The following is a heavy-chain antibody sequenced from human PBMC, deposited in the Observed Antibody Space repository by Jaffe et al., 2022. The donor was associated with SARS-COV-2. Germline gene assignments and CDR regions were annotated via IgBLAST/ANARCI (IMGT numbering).Heavy chain of an antibody. D-gene: IGHD5-12*01. V-gene: IGHV3-9*01. CDR2: IAWSSHNV. CDR3: AKGRKSGYDLGLPDF. Sequence: EMQLVESGGGWVQPGRSLRLSCEASGFSVDDFAMHWVRQAPGRGPEWVSGIAWSSHNVGLAESVKGRFTVSTDKAKNSLLLQMHSLRAEDTALYYCAKGRKSGYDLGLPDFWGQGTLVIVSS. J-gene: IGHJ4*02. CDR1: GFSVDDFA.